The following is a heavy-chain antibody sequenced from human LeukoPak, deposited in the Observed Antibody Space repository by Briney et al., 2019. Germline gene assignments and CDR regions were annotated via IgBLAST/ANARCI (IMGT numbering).Heavy chain of an antibody. J-gene: IGHJ4*02. V-gene: IGHV4-61*08. CDR1: GGSISSGDYY. CDR3: ARAVEMATILPFDY. CDR2: IYYSGST. Sequence: SETLSLTCTVSGGSISSGDYYWSWIRQPPGKGLEWIGYIYYSGSTNYNPSLKSRVTISVDTSKNQFSLKLSSVTAADTAVYYCARAVEMATILPFDYWGQGTLVTVSS. D-gene: IGHD5-24*01.